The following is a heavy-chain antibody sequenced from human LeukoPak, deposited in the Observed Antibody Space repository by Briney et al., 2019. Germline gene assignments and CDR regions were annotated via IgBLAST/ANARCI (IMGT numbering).Heavy chain of an antibody. V-gene: IGHV3-74*01. CDR1: GFTFSNYN. D-gene: IGHD3-22*01. CDR3: ARAAPSNYDSIGIPEMFDY. Sequence: QPGGSLRLSCAASGFTFSNYNMHWVRQAPGKGLVWVSRINSDGSSTSYADSVKGRFTISRDNAKNTLYLQMNSLRAEDTAVYYCARAAPSNYDSIGIPEMFDYWGQGTLVTVSS. J-gene: IGHJ4*02. CDR2: INSDGSST.